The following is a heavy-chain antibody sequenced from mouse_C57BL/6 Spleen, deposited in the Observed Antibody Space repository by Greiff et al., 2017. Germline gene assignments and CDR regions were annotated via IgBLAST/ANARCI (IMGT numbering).Heavy chain of an antibody. J-gene: IGHJ1*03. Sequence: QVQLQQSGPGLVQPSQSLSITCTASGFSLTSYGVHWVRQSPGKGLEWLGVIWSGGSTDYNAAFMARLSLTKDNSKSQVSFKMNSMKADDTAIYYCAKTGTTVVARYFDVWGTGTTVTVSS. V-gene: IGHV2-5*01. CDR1: GFSLTSYG. CDR3: AKTGTTVVARYFDV. CDR2: IWSGGST. D-gene: IGHD1-1*01.